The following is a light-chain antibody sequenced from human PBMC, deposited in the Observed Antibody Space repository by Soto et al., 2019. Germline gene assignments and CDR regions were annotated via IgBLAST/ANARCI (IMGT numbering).Light chain of an antibody. Sequence: DIQMTQSPSSLSASVGDRVTITCRASQSVSSNLNWYQQKPGKAPNLLIYAVSTFESGVPSRFSGSGSGTDFSLTITMMLTDDLATYYAQHNYNNPRTFGQGTKVEIK. CDR2: AVS. V-gene: IGKV1-39*01. J-gene: IGKJ1*01. CDR1: QSVSSN. CDR3: QHNYNNPRT.